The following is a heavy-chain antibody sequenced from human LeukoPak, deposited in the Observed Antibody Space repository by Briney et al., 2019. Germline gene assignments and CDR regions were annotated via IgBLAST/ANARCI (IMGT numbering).Heavy chain of an antibody. J-gene: IGHJ5*02. V-gene: IGHV3-74*01. Sequence: GGSLRLSCAASGFTFSSYWMKRVRQAPGKGLVWVSSIKSDGSGTTYADSVKGRFTISRDNAKNTLYLQMNSLGDEDTAVYYCARETSYRFDPWGQGTLVIVSS. CDR1: GFTFSSYW. CDR2: IKSDGSGT. CDR3: ARETSYRFDP.